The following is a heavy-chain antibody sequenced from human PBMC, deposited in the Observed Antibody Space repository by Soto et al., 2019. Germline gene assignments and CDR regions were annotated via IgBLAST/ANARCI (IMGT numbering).Heavy chain of an antibody. J-gene: IGHJ6*02. V-gene: IGHV1-2*02. CDR2: INPNSGGT. CDR1: GYTFTGYY. CDR3: ARDIVVPAYYYYYGMDV. D-gene: IGHD2-2*01. Sequence: SVKVSCKASGYTFTGYYMHWVRQAPGQGLEWMGWINPNSGGTNYAQKFQGRVTMTRDTSISTAYMELSRLGSDDTAVYYCARDIVVPAYYYYYGMDVWGQGTTVTVSS.